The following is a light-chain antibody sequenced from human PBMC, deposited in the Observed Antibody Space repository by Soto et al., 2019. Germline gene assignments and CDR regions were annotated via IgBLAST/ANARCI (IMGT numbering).Light chain of an antibody. Sequence: EIVMTQSPATLSVSPGERVTLTCRASQNVINNLAWYQQKPGRAPRLLIYAASTWATGIPARFSGSGSGTEFTLTIGSLQSEDFAVYFCQQYNTWPLTFGGGTKVEIK. J-gene: IGKJ4*01. CDR1: QNVINN. CDR2: AAS. V-gene: IGKV3-15*01. CDR3: QQYNTWPLT.